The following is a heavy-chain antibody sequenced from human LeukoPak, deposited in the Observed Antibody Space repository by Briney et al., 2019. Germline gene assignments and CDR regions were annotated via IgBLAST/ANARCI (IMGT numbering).Heavy chain of an antibody. J-gene: IGHJ4*02. CDR2: IYNSGGT. D-gene: IGHD5-12*01. CDR1: GGFISGAYY. CDR3: ARRGYSDYDLDY. V-gene: IGHV4-30-4*01. Sequence: SQTLSLTCTVSGGFISGAYYWSWIRQHPGKGLEWIGYIYNSGGTYYNPSLKSRVSMSVDTSKNQFSLQVRSVSAADTAVYYCARRGYSDYDLDYWGQGTLVIVSS.